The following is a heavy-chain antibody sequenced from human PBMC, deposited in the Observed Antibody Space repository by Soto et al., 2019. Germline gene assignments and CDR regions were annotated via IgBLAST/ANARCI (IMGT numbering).Heavy chain of an antibody. CDR1: GGSISSSNW. J-gene: IGHJ6*02. CDR2: IYHSGST. D-gene: IGHD3-10*01. V-gene: IGHV4-4*02. CDR3: ARGRITVVRGVIISMDV. Sequence: SETLSLTCAVSGGSISSSNWWSWFLEPPGKGLEWIGEIYHSGSTNYNPSLKSRVTISVDKSKNQFSLKLSSVTAADTAVYYCARGRITVVRGVIISMDVWGQGTTVTVSS.